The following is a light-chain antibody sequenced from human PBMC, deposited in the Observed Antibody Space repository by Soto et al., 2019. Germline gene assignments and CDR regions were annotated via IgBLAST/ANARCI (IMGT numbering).Light chain of an antibody. CDR2: DAS. V-gene: IGKV1-5*01. Sequence: DFQMTQSPSTMSESVRDGVKITCRASQSISSWLAWYQQKLGRAPRLLIYDASSLESGVPSRFSGSGSGTEFTLTISSLQPDDFATYYCQQYNSYSSTFGQGTKVDIK. CDR3: QQYNSYSST. CDR1: QSISSW. J-gene: IGKJ1*01.